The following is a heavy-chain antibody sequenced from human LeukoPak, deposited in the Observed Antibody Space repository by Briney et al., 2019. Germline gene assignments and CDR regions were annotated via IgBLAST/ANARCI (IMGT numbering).Heavy chain of an antibody. J-gene: IGHJ4*02. CDR2: ISYDGSNK. CDR3: AKDLEYSYGLLGIDY. D-gene: IGHD5-18*01. V-gene: IGHV3-30*18. CDR1: GFTFSSYG. Sequence: PGGSLRLSCAASGFTFSSYGMHWVRQAPGKGLEWVAVISYDGSNKYYADSVKGRFTISRDNSKNTLYLQMNSLRAEDTAVYYCAKDLEYSYGLLGIDYWGQGTLVTVSS.